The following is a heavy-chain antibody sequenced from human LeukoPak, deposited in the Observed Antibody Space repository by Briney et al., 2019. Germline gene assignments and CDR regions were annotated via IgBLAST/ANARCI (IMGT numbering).Heavy chain of an antibody. CDR1: GFTFRSYV. CDR3: AKPHFDD. V-gene: IGHV3-23*01. Sequence: GGSLRLSCAASGFTFRSYVMSWVRQAPGKGLEWVSGISGSGGRTFYADSVKGRFTISRDNSKNTLYLQMNSLRAGDTAVYYCAKPHFDDWGQGTLVTVSS. J-gene: IGHJ4*02. CDR2: ISGSGGRT.